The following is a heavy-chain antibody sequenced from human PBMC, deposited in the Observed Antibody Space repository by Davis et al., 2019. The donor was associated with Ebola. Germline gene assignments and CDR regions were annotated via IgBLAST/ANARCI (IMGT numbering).Heavy chain of an antibody. V-gene: IGHV5-51*01. Sequence: GESLKISCKASGFSSFSYWIGCVRQMPGKGLEWMGIIYPGDSDPRYSPSFQGQVTISADKSISTAYLHLNSLKASDTAMYYCARGYIVPTIWEGLDYWGQGTLVTVSS. CDR2: IYPGDSDP. CDR1: GFSSFSYW. D-gene: IGHD5-12*01. CDR3: ARGYIVPTIWEGLDY. J-gene: IGHJ4*02.